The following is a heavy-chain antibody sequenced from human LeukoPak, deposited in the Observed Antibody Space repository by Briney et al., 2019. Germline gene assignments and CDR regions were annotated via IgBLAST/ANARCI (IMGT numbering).Heavy chain of an antibody. CDR1: GGSISSSSYY. V-gene: IGHV4-39*01. D-gene: IGHD3-22*01. J-gene: IGHJ4*02. Sequence: KPSETLSLTCTVSGGSISSSSYYWGWIRQPPGKGLEWIGSIYYSGSTYYNPSLKSRVTISVDTSKNQFSLKLSSVTAADTAVYYCARGDTYYYDSSGYDYWGQGTLVTVSS. CDR2: IYYSGST. CDR3: ARGDTYYYDSSGYDY.